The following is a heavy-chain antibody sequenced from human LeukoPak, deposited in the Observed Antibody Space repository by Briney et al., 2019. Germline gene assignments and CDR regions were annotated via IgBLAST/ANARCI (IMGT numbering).Heavy chain of an antibody. CDR3: AKAWLEQGGMFDY. CDR1: GFTFNTYA. CDR2: MSGSGSST. J-gene: IGHJ4*02. V-gene: IGHV3-23*01. Sequence: GGSLRLSCAASGFTFNTYAMSWVRQAPGKGLEWVSSMSGSGSSTYYADSVKGRFTISRDNSKNTLYLQMNSLRAEDTAVYYCAKAWLEQGGMFDYWGQGTPVTVSS. D-gene: IGHD1/OR15-1a*01.